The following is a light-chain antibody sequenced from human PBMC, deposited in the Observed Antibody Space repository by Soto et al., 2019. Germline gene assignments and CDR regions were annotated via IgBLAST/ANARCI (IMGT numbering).Light chain of an antibody. J-gene: IGKJ4*02. CDR1: QSVGRH. CDR2: DAS. Sequence: EIVLTQSPATLSLSPGERATLSCRASQSVGRHLNWYRQKPCQPPMLLIYDASERATGIPARFSGSGSGTDFTLTISSLEPEDFVVYYCQPRSNWPSVTFGRGTKVYIK. CDR3: QPRSNWPSVT. V-gene: IGKV3-11*01.